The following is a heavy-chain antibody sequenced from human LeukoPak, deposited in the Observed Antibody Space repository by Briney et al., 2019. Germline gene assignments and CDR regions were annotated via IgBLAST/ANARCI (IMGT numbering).Heavy chain of an antibody. CDR1: GFTFSSYG. J-gene: IGHJ4*02. V-gene: IGHV3-33*01. Sequence: GGSLRLSCAASGFTFSSYGMHWVRQAPGKGLEWVAVIWYDGSNKYYADSVKGRFTISRDNSKNTLYLQMNSLRAEDTAVYYCARDHRITMVRGVITYWGQGTLVTVSS. CDR3: ARDHRITMVRGVITY. CDR2: IWYDGSNK. D-gene: IGHD3-10*01.